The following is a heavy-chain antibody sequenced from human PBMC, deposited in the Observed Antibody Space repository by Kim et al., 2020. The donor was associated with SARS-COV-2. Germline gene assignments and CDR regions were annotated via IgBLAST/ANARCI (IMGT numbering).Heavy chain of an antibody. V-gene: IGHV3-21*01. CDR2: ISSSSSYI. J-gene: IGHJ4*02. CDR1: GFTFSSYS. Sequence: GGSLRLSCAASGFTFSSYSMNWVRQAPGKGLEWVSSISSSSSYIYYADSVKGRFTISRDNAKNSLYLQMNSLRAEDTAVYYCARDPPYSSSWRPSRRDYWGQGTLVTVSS. D-gene: IGHD6-13*01. CDR3: ARDPPYSSSWRPSRRDY.